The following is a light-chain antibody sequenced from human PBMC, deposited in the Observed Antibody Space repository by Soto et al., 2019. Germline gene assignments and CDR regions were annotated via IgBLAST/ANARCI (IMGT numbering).Light chain of an antibody. V-gene: IGLV1-40*01. Sequence: QSVLTQPPSVSGAPGQRVTISCTGSSSNIGAGYAVHWYQQLPGTAPKLLISGNSNRPSGVPDRFSGSKSGTSAALAITGLQAEDEADYYCQSYDSSLSGWVFGGGTKLPVL. CDR2: GNS. CDR1: SSNIGAGYA. CDR3: QSYDSSLSGWV. J-gene: IGLJ2*01.